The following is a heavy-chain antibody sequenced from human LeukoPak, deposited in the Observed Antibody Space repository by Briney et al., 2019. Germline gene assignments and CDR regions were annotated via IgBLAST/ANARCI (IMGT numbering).Heavy chain of an antibody. J-gene: IGHJ3*02. CDR1: GGSVRSGNYF. CDR3: ARDAGQVDAFDI. Sequence: PSETLSLTCTVSGGSVRSGNYFWSWIRQPPGKGLEWIGYIYHSGSTYYNPSLKSRVTISVDRSKNQFSLKLSSVTAADTAVYYCARDAGQVDAFDIWGQGTMVTVSS. V-gene: IGHV4-30-2*01. CDR2: IYHSGST.